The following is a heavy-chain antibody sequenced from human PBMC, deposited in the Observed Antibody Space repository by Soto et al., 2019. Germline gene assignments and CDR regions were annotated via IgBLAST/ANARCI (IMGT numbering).Heavy chain of an antibody. D-gene: IGHD1-26*01. CDR2: VFWDDDK. J-gene: IGHJ4*02. CDR3: AHTRAPRIFDC. CDR1: GFSLTTSGVG. V-gene: IGHV2-5*02. Sequence: QITLKESGPPLVKPTQTLTLTCTFSGFSLTTSGVGVGWIRQPPGTALEWLALVFWDDDKRYSPSVKSRLTITKDTSKNQVVLTMTNMDPVYTDTYYCAHTRAPRIFDCWGQGTLVTVSS.